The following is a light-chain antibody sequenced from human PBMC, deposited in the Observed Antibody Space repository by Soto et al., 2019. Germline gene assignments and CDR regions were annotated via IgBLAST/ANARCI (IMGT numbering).Light chain of an antibody. CDR1: SSYVGGYNY. J-gene: IGLJ1*01. V-gene: IGLV2-8*01. CDR2: EVN. Sequence: SALTQPPSASGSPGQSVAISCTGTSSYVGGYNYVSWYQQHPGKAPKLMIYEVNKRPSGVPDRFSGSKSGNTASLTVSGLQAEDEADYYCSSYAGSSNVFGTGTKVT. CDR3: SSYAGSSNV.